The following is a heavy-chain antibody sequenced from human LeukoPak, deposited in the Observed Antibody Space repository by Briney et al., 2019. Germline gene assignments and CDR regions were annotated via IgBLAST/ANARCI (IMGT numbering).Heavy chain of an antibody. CDR2: ISYDGSNK. CDR3: ARVLVVGHFDY. V-gene: IGHV3-30-3*01. Sequence: GGSLRLSCAASGFTFSSYAMHWVRQAPGKGLEWVAVISYDGSNKYYADSVKGRFTISRDNSKNTLYLQMNSLRAEDTAVYYCARVLVVGHFDYWGQGSLVTVPS. J-gene: IGHJ4*02. CDR1: GFTFSSYA. D-gene: IGHD2-2*01.